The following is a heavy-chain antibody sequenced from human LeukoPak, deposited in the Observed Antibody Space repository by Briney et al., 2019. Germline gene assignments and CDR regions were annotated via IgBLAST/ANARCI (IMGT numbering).Heavy chain of an antibody. CDR3: ARDQVAPRPAGIDY. CDR2: ISWNSGSI. CDR1: GFTFDDYA. V-gene: IGHV3-9*01. D-gene: IGHD6-6*01. Sequence: PGRSLRLSCAASGFTFDDYAMHWVRQAPGKGLEWVSGISWNSGSIGYADSVKGRFTISRDNAKNSLYLQMNSLRAEDTAVYYCARDQVAPRPAGIDYWGQGTLVTVSS. J-gene: IGHJ4*02.